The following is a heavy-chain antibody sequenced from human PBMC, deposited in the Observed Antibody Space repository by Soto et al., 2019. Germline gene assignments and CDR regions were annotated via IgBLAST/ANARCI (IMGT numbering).Heavy chain of an antibody. CDR2: INQDESET. CDR1: GFTFETYW. J-gene: IGHJ3*01. D-gene: IGHD6-25*01. V-gene: IGHV3-7*03. Sequence: EVQLVESGGGLVQPGGSLRLSCAGSGFTFETYWMSWVRQAPGKGLEWVANINQDESETYYVDCVKGRFTVSRDNAQNSLNLQMTSLRVEDTAVYYCTRVGQLGTVYSSGWGTFVLWGPGTMVTVSS. CDR3: TRVGQLGTVYSSGWGTFVL.